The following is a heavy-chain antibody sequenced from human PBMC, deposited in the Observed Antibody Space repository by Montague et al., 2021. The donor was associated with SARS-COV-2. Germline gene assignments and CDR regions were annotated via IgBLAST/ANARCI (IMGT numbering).Heavy chain of an antibody. CDR3: QVSD. CDR2: VSYDGSIQ. D-gene: IGHD3-10*01. V-gene: IGHV3-30*14. CDR1: GFTFNDYS. J-gene: IGHJ4*02. Sequence: SLRLSCAASGFTFNDYSFHWVRQAPGKGLQWVAVVSYDGSIQRYADSARGRFTISKDSSKNTLYFCARSGGVFWFRASVAQVSDWGQGILVTVSS.